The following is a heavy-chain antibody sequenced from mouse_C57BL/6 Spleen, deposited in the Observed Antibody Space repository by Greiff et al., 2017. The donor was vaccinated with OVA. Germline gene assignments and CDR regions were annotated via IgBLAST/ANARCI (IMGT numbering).Heavy chain of an antibody. J-gene: IGHJ3*01. CDR2: IDPEDGDT. D-gene: IGHD1-1*01. Sequence: EVQLQQSGAELVRPGASVKLSCTASGFNIKDYYMHWVKQRPEQGLEWIGRIDPEDGDTEYAPKFQGKATMTADTSSNTAYLQLSSLTSEDTAVYYCTTWVYYGSPWFAYWGQGTLVTVSA. CDR1: GFNIKDYY. CDR3: TTWVYYGSPWFAY. V-gene: IGHV14-1*01.